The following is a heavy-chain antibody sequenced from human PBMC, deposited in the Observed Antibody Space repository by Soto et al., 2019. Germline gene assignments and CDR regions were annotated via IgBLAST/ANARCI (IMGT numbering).Heavy chain of an antibody. CDR2: IYYSGST. J-gene: IGHJ6*02. Sequence: PSETLSLTCTVSGGSISSYYWSWIRQPPGKGLEWIGYIYYSGSTNYNPSLKSRVTISVDTSKNQFSLKLSSVTAADTAVYYCARGGAYYDIFYYGMDVWGQGTTVTVSS. D-gene: IGHD3-9*01. CDR3: ARGGAYYDIFYYGMDV. CDR1: GGSISSYY. V-gene: IGHV4-59*01.